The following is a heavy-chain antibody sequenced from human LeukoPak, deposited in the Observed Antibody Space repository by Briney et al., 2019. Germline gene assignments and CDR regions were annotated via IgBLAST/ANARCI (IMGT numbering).Heavy chain of an antibody. D-gene: IGHD4-17*01. V-gene: IGHV1-2*02. CDR2: INPNSGGT. Sequence: ASVKVSCKASGYTFTDYYMHWVRQAPGQGLEWMGWINPNSGGTNYAQKFQGRVTMTRDTSISTAYMELSRLRSDDTAVYYCARDTVTTFRYYYGMDVWGQGTTVTVSS. J-gene: IGHJ6*02. CDR3: ARDTVTTFRYYYGMDV. CDR1: GYTFTDYY.